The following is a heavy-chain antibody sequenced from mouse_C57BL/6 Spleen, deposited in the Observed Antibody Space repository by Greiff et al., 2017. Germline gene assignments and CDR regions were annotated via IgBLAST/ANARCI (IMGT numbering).Heavy chain of an antibody. Sequence: EVMLVESEGGLVQPGSSMKLSCTASGFTFSDYYMAWVRQVPEKGLEWVANINYDGSSTYYLDSLKSRFIISRDNAKNILYLQMSSLKSEDTATYYCARDDYGSSYEFAYWGQGTLVTVSA. J-gene: IGHJ3*01. V-gene: IGHV5-16*01. CDR2: INYDGSST. CDR1: GFTFSDYY. D-gene: IGHD1-1*01. CDR3: ARDDYGSSYEFAY.